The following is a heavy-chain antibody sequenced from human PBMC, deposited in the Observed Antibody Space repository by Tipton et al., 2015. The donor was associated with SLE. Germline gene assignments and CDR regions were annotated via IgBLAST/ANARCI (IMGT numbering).Heavy chain of an antibody. J-gene: IGHJ1*01. Sequence: TLSLTCTVSGGSISSHYWSWIRQPPGKGLEWIGYIYYSGSTNYNPSLKSRVTISVDTSKNQFSLQLNSVTPEDTAVYYCASHPWGDSSGWYAHWGQGTLVTVSS. CDR1: GGSISSHY. CDR3: ASHPWGDSSGWYAH. CDR2: IYYSGST. V-gene: IGHV4-59*11. D-gene: IGHD6-19*01.